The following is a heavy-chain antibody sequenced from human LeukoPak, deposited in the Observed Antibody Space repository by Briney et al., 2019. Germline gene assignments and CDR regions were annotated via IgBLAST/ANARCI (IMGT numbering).Heavy chain of an antibody. V-gene: IGHV4-59*08. J-gene: IGHJ4*02. D-gene: IGHD6-19*01. CDR3: ARHSNGWHGGDY. Sequence: SETLSLTCTVSGGSISSYYWSWIRQPPGKGLEWIGYIYYSGSTNYNPSLKSRVTISVDTSKNQFPLKLSSVTAADTAVYYCARHSNGWHGGDYWGQGTLVTVSS. CDR2: IYYSGST. CDR1: GGSISSYY.